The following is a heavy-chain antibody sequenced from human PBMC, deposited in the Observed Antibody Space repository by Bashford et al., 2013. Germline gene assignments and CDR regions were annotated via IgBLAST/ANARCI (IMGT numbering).Heavy chain of an antibody. J-gene: IGHJ6*02. V-gene: IGHV3-23*01. D-gene: IGHD3-10*01. CDR3: AKDDHFLEPTVGVIPRYYGMDV. CDR2: ISGSSGST. Sequence: VRQAPGKGLEWVSAISGSSGSTYYADSVRGRFTISRDNSKNTVFLQMNSLRAEDTAVYYCAKDDHFLEPTVGVIPRYYGMDVWGQGTTVTVSS.